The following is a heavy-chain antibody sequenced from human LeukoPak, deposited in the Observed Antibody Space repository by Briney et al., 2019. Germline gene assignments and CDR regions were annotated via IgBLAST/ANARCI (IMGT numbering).Heavy chain of an antibody. Sequence: GGSLRLSCAASGFTFSSHWMSWVRQAPGKGLEWVANINQDGTEQYYVDSVKGRFTISRDNAKNSLYLQMNSLRVEDTAMYYCASWEGIAVSGHFDHWAQGTLVTVSS. CDR3: ASWEGIAVSGHFDH. D-gene: IGHD6-19*01. CDR1: GFTFSSHW. CDR2: INQDGTEQ. V-gene: IGHV3-7*03. J-gene: IGHJ4*02.